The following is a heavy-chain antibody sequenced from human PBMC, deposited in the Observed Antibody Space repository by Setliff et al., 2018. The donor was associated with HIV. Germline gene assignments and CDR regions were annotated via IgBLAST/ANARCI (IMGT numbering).Heavy chain of an antibody. J-gene: IGHJ4*02. CDR2: MNPNSGST. CDR1: GYTFTNYD. Sequence: ASVKVSCKASGYTFTNYDINWVRQATGQALEWMGWMNPNSGSTGYAQKFQGRVTITRNTSISTAYMEMSSLRSEDTAVYYCATRIRDGHRGYGYFDFWGQGTLVTVSS. D-gene: IGHD5-12*01. CDR3: ATRIRDGHRGYGYFDF. V-gene: IGHV1-8*01.